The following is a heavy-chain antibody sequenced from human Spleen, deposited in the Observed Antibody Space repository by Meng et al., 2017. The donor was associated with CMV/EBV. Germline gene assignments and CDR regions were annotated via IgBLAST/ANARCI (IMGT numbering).Heavy chain of an antibody. CDR3: ARGNAYTSSSPQGY. Sequence: GGSLRLSCAASGFTFSSYAMHWVRQAPGEGLEWVSSISNSGSSSYIYYADSVKGRFTISRDNAKNSLYLQMDSLRAEDTAIYYCARGNAYTSSSPQGYWGQGALVTVSS. CDR1: GFTFSSYA. CDR2: ISNSGSSSYI. V-gene: IGHV3-21*01. J-gene: IGHJ4*02. D-gene: IGHD6-6*01.